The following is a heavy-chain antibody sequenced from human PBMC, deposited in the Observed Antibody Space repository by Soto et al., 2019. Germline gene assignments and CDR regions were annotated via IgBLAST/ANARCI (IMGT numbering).Heavy chain of an antibody. J-gene: IGHJ4*02. V-gene: IGHV2-5*02. D-gene: IGHD5-12*01. Sequence: QITVKESGLTLVKPTETLTLTCTFSGFSLSTHGMGVGWIRQPPGKALEWLALIYWDDDKRYSPSLRSRLTITRDTSTNQVDLTMTSMDPVDPATYYCARLTRGVYDLDRLWEKFDYWGQGILVTVSS. CDR2: IYWDDDK. CDR1: GFSLSTHGMG. CDR3: ARLTRGVYDLDRLWEKFDY.